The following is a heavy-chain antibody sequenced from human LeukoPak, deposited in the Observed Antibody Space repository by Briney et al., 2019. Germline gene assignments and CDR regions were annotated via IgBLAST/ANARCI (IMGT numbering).Heavy chain of an antibody. V-gene: IGHV3-7*03. J-gene: IGHJ4*02. CDR2: IKQDGSEK. CDR1: GFTFSSYW. D-gene: IGHD1-26*01. Sequence: GGSLRLSCAASGFTFSSYWMSWVRQAPGKGLEWVANIKQDGSEKYYVDSVKGRFTISRDNAKNSLYLQMNSLRAEDTAVYYCAKDRLPYTVSGSYRGPSDYWGQGTLVTVSS. CDR3: AKDRLPYTVSGSYRGPSDY.